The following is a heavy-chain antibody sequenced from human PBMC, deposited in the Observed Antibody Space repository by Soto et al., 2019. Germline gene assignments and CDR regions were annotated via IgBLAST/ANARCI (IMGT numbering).Heavy chain of an antibody. V-gene: IGHV1-46*04. CDR3: ARDLAAGDH. CDR2: ITPASGST. CDR1: GYTFTHYY. Sequence: QVQLVQSGAEVTKPGASVKVSCRTSGYTFTHYYIHWVRQAPGQGLEWLGIITPASGSTNYAQDLQGRVTLTMATSTTTVYMELSGLRAEVTAIFYCARDLAAGDHWGQGTLVTVSS. J-gene: IGHJ4*02. D-gene: IGHD6-13*01.